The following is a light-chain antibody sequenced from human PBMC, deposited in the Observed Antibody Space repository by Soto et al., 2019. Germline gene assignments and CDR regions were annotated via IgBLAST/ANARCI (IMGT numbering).Light chain of an antibody. CDR2: AAS. CDR3: QKYNGAQFT. Sequence: DIQMTQSPSSLSASVGDRVTITCRASQGIANYLAWYQQKPGKVPKLLIYAASTLEPGVPSRFSGSGFGTDFTLSISSLQPEDFETYYFQKYNGAQFTLGPGTKVDIK. CDR1: QGIANY. V-gene: IGKV1-27*01. J-gene: IGKJ3*01.